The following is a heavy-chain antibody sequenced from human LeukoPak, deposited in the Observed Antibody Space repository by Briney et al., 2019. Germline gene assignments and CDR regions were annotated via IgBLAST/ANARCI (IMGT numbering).Heavy chain of an antibody. Sequence: GGSLRLSCAASGFPFNAYWMTWVRQAPGKGLEWVANIRQDGDTKYYVDSVKGRFTISRDNAMNSLYLQMNSLRAEDTAIYYCARSLPYGTTWYGRSDFWGQGTLVTVSS. D-gene: IGHD6-13*01. CDR2: IRQDGDTK. CDR3: ARSLPYGTTWYGRSDF. CDR1: GFPFNAYW. V-gene: IGHV3-7*03. J-gene: IGHJ4*02.